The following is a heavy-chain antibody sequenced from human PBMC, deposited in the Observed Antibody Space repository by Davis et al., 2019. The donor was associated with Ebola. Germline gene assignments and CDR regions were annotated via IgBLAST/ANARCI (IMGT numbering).Heavy chain of an antibody. CDR1: GFTFSSYW. CDR2: INSDGSST. Sequence: GESLKISCAASGFTFSSYWMHWVRQAPGKGLVWVSRINSDGSSTSYADSVKGRFTISRDNAKNTLYLQMNSLRAEDTAVYYCASGLRGRSYYCGMDVWGQGTTVTVSS. V-gene: IGHV3-74*01. J-gene: IGHJ6*02. CDR3: ASGLRGRSYYCGMDV. D-gene: IGHD3-16*01.